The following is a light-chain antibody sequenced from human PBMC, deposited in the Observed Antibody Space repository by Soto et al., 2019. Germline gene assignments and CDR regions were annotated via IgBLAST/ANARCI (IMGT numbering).Light chain of an antibody. CDR3: QQYYSYPRA. V-gene: IGKV1-8*01. Sequence: AIRMTQSPSSLAASTGDRVTISCRASQGISSYLAWYQKKPGKAPKLLIYAATTLQSGVPSRFSGSGFGTDFTLTISCLQSEVFATYYFQQYYSYPRAFGQGTKVEIK. J-gene: IGKJ1*01. CDR2: AAT. CDR1: QGISSY.